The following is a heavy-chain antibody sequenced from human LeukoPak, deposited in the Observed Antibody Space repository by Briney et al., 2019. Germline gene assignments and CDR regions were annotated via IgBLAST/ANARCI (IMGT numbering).Heavy chain of an antibody. V-gene: IGHV3-48*01. CDR2: ISSSSSTI. CDR3: ARETGMYYDFWSGYYLGD. J-gene: IGHJ4*02. Sequence: PGGSLRLSCAASGFTFSSYAMSWVRQAPGKGLEWVSYISSSSSTIYYADSVKGRFTISRDNAKNSLYLQMNSLRAEDTAVYYCARETGMYYDFWSGYYLGDWGQGTLVTVSS. CDR1: GFTFSSYA. D-gene: IGHD3-3*01.